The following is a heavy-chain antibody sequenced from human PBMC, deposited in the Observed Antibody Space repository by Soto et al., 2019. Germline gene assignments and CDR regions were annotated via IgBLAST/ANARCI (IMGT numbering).Heavy chain of an antibody. CDR2: IYYSGST. CDR1: GGSISSGDYY. CDR3: ARELTRSFDWSLSPPDWYFDL. V-gene: IGHV4-30-4*01. Sequence: SETLSLTCTVSGGSISSGDYYWSWIRQPPGKGLEWIGYIYYSGSTYYNPSRKSRVTISVDTSKNQFSLKLSSVTAADTAVYYCARELTRSFDWSLSPPDWYFDLWGRGTLVTVSS. D-gene: IGHD3-9*01. J-gene: IGHJ2*01.